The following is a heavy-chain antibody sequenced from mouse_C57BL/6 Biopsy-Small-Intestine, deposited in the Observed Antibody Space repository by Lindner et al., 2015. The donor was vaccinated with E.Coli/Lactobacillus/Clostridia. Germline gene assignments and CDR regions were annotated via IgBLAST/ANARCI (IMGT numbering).Heavy chain of an antibody. CDR3: ARRGYYSGSIYYAMDY. V-gene: IGHV1-9*01. CDR2: ILPGSGST. Sequence: VQLQESGAELAKPGASVKLSCKATGYTFTGYWIEWVKQRPGHGLEWIGEILPGSGSTTYNEKFKGKATFTADTSSNAAYMQLSSLTTEDSAIYYCARRGYYSGSIYYAMDYWGQGTSVTVSS. J-gene: IGHJ4*01. CDR1: GYTFTGYW. D-gene: IGHD1-1*01.